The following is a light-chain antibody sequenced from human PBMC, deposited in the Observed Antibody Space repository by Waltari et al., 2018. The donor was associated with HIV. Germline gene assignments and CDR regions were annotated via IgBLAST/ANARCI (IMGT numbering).Light chain of an antibody. Sequence: DIVMTQSPDSLAVSLGERATINCKSNQSVLYSSNNRNYLAWYQQKPGQPPKLLIYCASTRESGVPDRFSGSGSGTDFTLTISSLQAEDVAVYYCQQFYSAVFTFGPGTKVDIK. J-gene: IGKJ3*01. CDR3: QQFYSAVFT. V-gene: IGKV4-1*01. CDR2: CAS. CDR1: QSVLYSSNNRNY.